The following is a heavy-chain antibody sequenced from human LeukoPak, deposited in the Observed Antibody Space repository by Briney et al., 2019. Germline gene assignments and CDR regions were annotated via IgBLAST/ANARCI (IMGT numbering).Heavy chain of an antibody. CDR2: IYSGGST. V-gene: IGHV3-53*04. CDR3: ARARQKYYFDY. Sequence: PGGSLRLSCAASGFTVSSNYMSWVRQAPGKGLEWVSVIYSGGSTYYADSVKGRFTISRHNPKNTLYLQMNSLRAEDTAVYYCARARQKYYFDYWGQGTLVTVSS. CDR1: GFTVSSNY. J-gene: IGHJ4*02.